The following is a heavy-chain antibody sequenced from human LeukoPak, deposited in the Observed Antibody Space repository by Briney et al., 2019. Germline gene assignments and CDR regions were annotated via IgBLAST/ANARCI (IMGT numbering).Heavy chain of an antibody. CDR1: GFTFSSYS. D-gene: IGHD3-10*01. J-gene: IGHJ4*02. V-gene: IGHV3-21*01. CDR3: AREGMVRGVIIN. CDR2: ISSSSSYI. Sequence: TGGSLRLSCAASGFTFSSYSMNWVRQAPGKGLEGVSSISSSSSYIYYADSVKGRFTISRDNAKNSLYLQMNSLRAEDTAVYYCAREGMVRGVIINWGQGTLVTVSS.